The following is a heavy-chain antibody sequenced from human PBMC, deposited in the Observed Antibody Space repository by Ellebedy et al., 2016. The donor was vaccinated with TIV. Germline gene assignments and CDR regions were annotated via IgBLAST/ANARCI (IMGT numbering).Heavy chain of an antibody. CDR3: ARRASYGDYAVQVNPWFDP. D-gene: IGHD4-17*01. CDR1: GFSFRSDW. CDR2: IRQEGDEI. J-gene: IGHJ5*02. Sequence: GESLKISCAASGFSFRSDWMTWVRQAPGKGLEWVAKIRQEGDEIYYVESVKGRFTISSDNAKNSLFLQMNSLRVEDTAVYYCARRASYGDYAVQVNPWFDPWGQGTLVTVSS. V-gene: IGHV3-7*01.